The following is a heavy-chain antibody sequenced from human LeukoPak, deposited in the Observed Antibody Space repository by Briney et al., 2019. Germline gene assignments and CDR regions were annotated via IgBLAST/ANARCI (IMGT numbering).Heavy chain of an antibody. Sequence: GGSLRLSCAASGFTFSSYGMHWVRQAPGKGLEWVAVIWYDGSNKYYADSVKGRFTISRDNSKNTLYLQMNSLRAEDTAVYYCAKDLAAAGALYYWGQGSLVTVSS. V-gene: IGHV3-33*06. CDR2: IWYDGSNK. D-gene: IGHD6-13*01. CDR3: AKDLAAAGALYY. J-gene: IGHJ4*02. CDR1: GFTFSSYG.